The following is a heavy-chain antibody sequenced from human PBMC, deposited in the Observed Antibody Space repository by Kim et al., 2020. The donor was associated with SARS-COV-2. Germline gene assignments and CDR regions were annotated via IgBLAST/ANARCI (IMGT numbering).Heavy chain of an antibody. D-gene: IGHD3-3*02. V-gene: IGHV4-39*07. Sequence: SETLSLTCNVSGDSIATNSKYWGWIRQSPGKGLEWLGAIYYSGRTFYKPSLESRVTLSIDTSKNQFSLTLKSVTAADTAVYSCVRAVGSAPPFFFFYYYVDVWGHRTTVTVSS. CDR3: VRAVGSAPPFFFFYYYVDV. J-gene: IGHJ6*02. CDR2: IYYSGRT. CDR1: GDSIATNSKY.